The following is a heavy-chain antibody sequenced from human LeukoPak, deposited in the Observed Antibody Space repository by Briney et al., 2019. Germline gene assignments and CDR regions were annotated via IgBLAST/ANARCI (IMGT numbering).Heavy chain of an antibody. CDR1: GGSITTYY. V-gene: IGHV4-59*08. CDR2: ISYTGST. Sequence: PSETLSLTCTVSGGSITTYYWTWIRQPPGKGLEWIGFISYTGSTTYNPSLKGRVTMSVDTSKSQFSLRLNSVTAADTAVYYSARQTIRYFDYWGQGTLVTVSS. J-gene: IGHJ4*02. CDR3: ARQTIRYFDY. D-gene: IGHD5-24*01.